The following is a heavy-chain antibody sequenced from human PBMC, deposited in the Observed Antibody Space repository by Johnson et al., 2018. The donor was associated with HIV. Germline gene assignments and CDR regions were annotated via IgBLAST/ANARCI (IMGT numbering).Heavy chain of an antibody. J-gene: IGHJ3*02. D-gene: IGHD3-16*01. V-gene: IGHV3-66*02. CDR2: MYSGGST. CDR3: ARIGDAFDI. Sequence: VQVVESGGGLVQPGGSLRLSCAASGFTVSSNYMSWVRQAPGKGLEWVAVMYSGGSTYYADSVKGRFTISRDNSKNTWYLQMNSLRAEDTAVYYCARIGDAFDIWGQGTMVTVSS. CDR1: GFTVSSNY.